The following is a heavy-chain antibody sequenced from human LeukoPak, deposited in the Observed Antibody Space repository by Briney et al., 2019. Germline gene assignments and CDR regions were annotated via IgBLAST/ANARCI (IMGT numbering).Heavy chain of an antibody. J-gene: IGHJ4*02. CDR3: ARGRYSSGWPPHLFDY. D-gene: IGHD6-19*01. CDR2: INAGNGNT. Sequence: ASVKVSCKASGYTFTSYAMHWVRQAPGQRLEWMGWINAGNGNTKYSQKFQGRVTITRDTSASTAYMELSSLRSEDTAVYYCARGRYSSGWPPHLFDYWGQGTLVTVSS. V-gene: IGHV1-3*01. CDR1: GYTFTSYA.